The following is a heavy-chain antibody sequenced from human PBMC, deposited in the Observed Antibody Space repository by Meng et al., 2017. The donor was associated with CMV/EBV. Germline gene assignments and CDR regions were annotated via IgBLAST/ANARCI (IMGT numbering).Heavy chain of an antibody. V-gene: IGHV3-20*04. CDR3: ARGVGGYEDFNYFDY. J-gene: IGHJ4*02. CDR2: INWNGGST. D-gene: IGHD5-12*01. Sequence: GESLKISCAASGFTFDDYGMSWVRQAPGKGLEWVSGINWNGGSTGHADSVKGRFTISRDNAKNSLYLQMNSLRAEDTALYYCARGVGGYEDFNYFDYWGQGTLVTVSS. CDR1: GFTFDDYG.